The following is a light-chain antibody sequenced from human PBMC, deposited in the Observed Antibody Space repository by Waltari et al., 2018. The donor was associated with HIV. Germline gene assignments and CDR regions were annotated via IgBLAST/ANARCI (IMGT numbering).Light chain of an antibody. Sequence: QSVLTQPPSVSAAPGQQVTISCSGRSSNIGTHYVSWYQQLPGTAPKLLIYDNNKRPAGIPDRFSGSKSGTSATLGITGLQTGDEADYYCGTWDSSLSDWVFGGGTKLTVL. CDR2: DNN. V-gene: IGLV1-51*01. CDR1: SSNIGTHY. CDR3: GTWDSSLSDWV. J-gene: IGLJ3*02.